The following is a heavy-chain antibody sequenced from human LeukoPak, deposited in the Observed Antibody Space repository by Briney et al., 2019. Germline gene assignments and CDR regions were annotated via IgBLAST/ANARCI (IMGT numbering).Heavy chain of an antibody. V-gene: IGHV4-34*01. CDR1: GFTFSSYG. D-gene: IGHD6-19*01. CDR2: INHSGST. J-gene: IGHJ4*02. Sequence: GSLRLSCAASGFTFSSYGMHWVRQPPGKGLEWIGEINHSGSTNYNPSLKSRVTISVDTSKNQFSLKLSSVTAADTAVYYCARASSGWPFDYWGQGTLVTVSS. CDR3: ARASSGWPFDY.